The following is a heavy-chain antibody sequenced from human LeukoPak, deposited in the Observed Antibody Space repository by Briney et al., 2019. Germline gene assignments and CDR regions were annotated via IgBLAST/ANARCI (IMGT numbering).Heavy chain of an antibody. CDR3: ARPYYDSSGDSGSYYYMDV. Sequence: GESLKISCKGSGYSFTSYWISWVRQMPGKGLEWRGIIYPGDSDTRYSPSFQGQVTISADKSISTAYLQWSSLKASDTAMYYCARPYYDSSGDSGSYYYMDVWGKGTTVTVSS. CDR1: GYSFTSYW. D-gene: IGHD3-22*01. CDR2: IYPGDSDT. J-gene: IGHJ6*03. V-gene: IGHV5-51*01.